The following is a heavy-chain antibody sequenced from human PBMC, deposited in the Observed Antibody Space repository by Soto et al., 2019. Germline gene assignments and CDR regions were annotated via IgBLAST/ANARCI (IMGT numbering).Heavy chain of an antibody. Sequence: PSETLSLTCTVSGGSISSGDYYWSWIRQPPGKGLEWIGYIYYSGSTNYNPSLKSRVTISVDTSKNQFSLKLSSVTAADTAVYYCARGANGYDILTGYWEYYYYGMDVWGQGTTVTVSS. V-gene: IGHV4-61*08. CDR2: IYYSGST. CDR3: ARGANGYDILTGYWEYYYYGMDV. J-gene: IGHJ6*02. CDR1: GGSISSGDYY. D-gene: IGHD3-9*01.